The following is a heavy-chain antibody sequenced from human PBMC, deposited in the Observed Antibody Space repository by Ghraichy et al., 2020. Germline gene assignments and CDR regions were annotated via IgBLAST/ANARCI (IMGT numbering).Heavy chain of an antibody. D-gene: IGHD2-8*01. CDR1: GFTFSSYG. CDR2: ISYDGSIK. J-gene: IGHJ4*02. CDR3: AKVDDIFGLILYYFDS. Sequence: GGSLRLSCAASGFTFSSYGMHWVRQAPGKGLQWVAVISYDGSIKYYGGSVKGRFTISRDNSKNRLYLQLDSLRVEDTGIYYCAKVDDIFGLILYYFDSWDQGTLVTVSS. V-gene: IGHV3-30*18.